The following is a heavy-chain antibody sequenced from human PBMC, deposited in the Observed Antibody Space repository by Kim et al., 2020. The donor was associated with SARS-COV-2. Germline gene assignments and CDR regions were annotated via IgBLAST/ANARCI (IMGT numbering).Heavy chain of an antibody. V-gene: IGHV5-51*01. CDR2: T. CDR3: AKASPWGVFDY. Sequence: TRFSPSFQGPVTISADKSISTAYLQWSSLKASDTAMYYCAKASPWGVFDYWGQGTLVTVSS. D-gene: IGHD7-27*01. J-gene: IGHJ4*02.